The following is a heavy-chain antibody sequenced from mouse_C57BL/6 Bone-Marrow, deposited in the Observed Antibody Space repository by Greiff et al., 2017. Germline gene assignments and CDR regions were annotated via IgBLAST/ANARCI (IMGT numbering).Heavy chain of an antibody. CDR1: GYTFTSYW. CDR2: IDPNSGGT. V-gene: IGHV1-72*01. Sequence: QVQLQQPGAELVKPGASVKMSCKASGYTFTSYWMHWVKQRPGRGLEWIGRIDPNSGGTKYNEKFKSKATLTVDKPSSTAYTQLSGLISEGSAVYFCARWLLRCYYDVWGTGTAVTVSS. J-gene: IGHJ1*03. CDR3: ARWLLRCYYDV. D-gene: IGHD2-3*01.